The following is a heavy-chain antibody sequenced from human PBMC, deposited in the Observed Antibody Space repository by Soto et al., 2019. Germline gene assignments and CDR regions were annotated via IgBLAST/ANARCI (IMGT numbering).Heavy chain of an antibody. J-gene: IGHJ4*02. CDR2: IYGTGTT. V-gene: IGHV4-59*01. CDR3: AGFSTGTYLFDF. D-gene: IGHD1-26*01. Sequence: QVRLQESGPGLVKPSATLSLTCTVSDGSISSYYWSWIRQPPGKGLEWIGYIYGTGTTNYNPSLGGRVTISMDTSKIHFSLTLNSVTAADTAVYYCAGFSTGTYLFDFWGQGALVTVSS. CDR1: DGSISSYY.